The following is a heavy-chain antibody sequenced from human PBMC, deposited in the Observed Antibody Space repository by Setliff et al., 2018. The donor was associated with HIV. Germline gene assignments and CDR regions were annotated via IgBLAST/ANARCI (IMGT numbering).Heavy chain of an antibody. D-gene: IGHD4-17*01. V-gene: IGHV4-4*07. CDR2: IYTSGST. Sequence: SETLSLTCTVSGGSISSYYWSWIRQPAGKGLEWIGRIYTSGSTNYNPSLKSRVTMSVDTSKNQFSLRLSSVTAADTAIYYCVGIYADYSYYLDVWGQGTLVTVSS. CDR1: GGSISSYY. CDR3: VGIYADYSYYLDV. J-gene: IGHJ4*02.